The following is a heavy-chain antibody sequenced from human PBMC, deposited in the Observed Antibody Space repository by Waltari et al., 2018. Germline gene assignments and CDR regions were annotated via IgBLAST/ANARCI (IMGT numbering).Heavy chain of an antibody. CDR3: ARFFYFDKSPWDY. Sequence: EIQLVQSGGGLVQPGGSLRLSCEGSGYNFSSYWMSWVRQAPGKGLEWVATVDPDGNEKYYVDAVEGRFTISRDNAKNSLFLRLNSLRAEDTAVYYCARFFYFDKSPWDYWGQGALVAVSS. J-gene: IGHJ4*02. CDR1: GYNFSSYW. V-gene: IGHV3-7*01. CDR2: VDPDGNEK. D-gene: IGHD3-22*01.